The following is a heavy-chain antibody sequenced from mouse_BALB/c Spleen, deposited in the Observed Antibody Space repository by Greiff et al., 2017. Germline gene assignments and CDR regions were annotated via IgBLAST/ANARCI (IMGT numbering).Heavy chain of an antibody. CDR1: GFTFSSYG. D-gene: IGHD2-1*01. Sequence: DVKLVESGGDLVKPGGSLKLSCAASGFTFSSYGMSWVRQTPDKRLEWVATISSGGSYTYYPDSVKGRFTISRDNAKNTLYLQMSSLKSEDTAMYYCARKPYGNYNWFAYWGQGTLVTVSA. CDR3: ARKPYGNYNWFAY. J-gene: IGHJ3*01. V-gene: IGHV5-6*02. CDR2: ISSGGSYT.